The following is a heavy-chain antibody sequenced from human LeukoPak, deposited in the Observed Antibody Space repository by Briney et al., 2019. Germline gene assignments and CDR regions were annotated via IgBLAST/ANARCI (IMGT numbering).Heavy chain of an antibody. CDR3: ARDIPRVAGTERGDY. CDR2: ISVYNGNT. J-gene: IGHJ4*02. V-gene: IGHV1-18*01. CDR1: GYTFPRYG. D-gene: IGHD6-19*01. Sequence: ASVNVSCQACGYTFPRYGLRWVRQAPGQGLAWVGWISVYNGNTNYEQKLQGRVTMTTDTSTSTAYLEVRSLRSDDTAVYYCARDIPRVAGTERGDYWGQGTLVTVSS.